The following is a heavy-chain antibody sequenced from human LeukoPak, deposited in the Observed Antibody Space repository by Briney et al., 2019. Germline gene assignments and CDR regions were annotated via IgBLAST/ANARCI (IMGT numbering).Heavy chain of an antibody. D-gene: IGHD3-22*01. CDR3: ARGRYYYDSSGYSPFDY. CDR1: GFTFSSYG. V-gene: IGHV3-33*01. J-gene: IGHJ4*02. Sequence: PGGSLRLPCAASGFTFSSYGMHWVRQAPGKGLEWVAVIWYDGSNKYYADSVKGRFTISRDNSKNTLYLQMNSLRAEDTAVYYCARGRYYYDSSGYSPFDYWGQGTLVTVSS. CDR2: IWYDGSNK.